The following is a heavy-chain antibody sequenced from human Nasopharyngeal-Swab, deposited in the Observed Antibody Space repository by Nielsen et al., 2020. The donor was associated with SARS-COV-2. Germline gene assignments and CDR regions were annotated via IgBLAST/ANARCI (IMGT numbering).Heavy chain of an antibody. CDR3: VRGYRTWSFPSSYYYYHMDV. J-gene: IGHJ6*03. CDR2: ISHLGAT. CDR1: GGSFSDKY. V-gene: IGHV4-34*01. Sequence: SETLSLTCAVYGGSFSDKYWNWVRQSPGKGLEWIGEISHLGATNYKSSLKSRVVLSVDSSKSQFSLRLTSVTAADTGVYYCVRGYRTWSFPSSYYYYHMDVWGQGTTVTVSS. D-gene: IGHD3-10*01.